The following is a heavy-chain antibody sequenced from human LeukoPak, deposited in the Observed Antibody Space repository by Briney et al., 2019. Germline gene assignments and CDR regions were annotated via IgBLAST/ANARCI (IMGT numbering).Heavy chain of an antibody. CDR2: IYTSGST. V-gene: IGHV4-4*09. CDR3: ARQTNSWDGVGGFDP. CDR1: GGSISSYY. Sequence: SGTLSLTCTVSGGSISSYYWSWIRQPPGKGLEWIGYIYTSGSTNYNPSLKSRVTISVDTSKNQFSLKLSSVTAADTVVYYCARQTNSWDGVGGFDPWGQGTLVTVSS. J-gene: IGHJ5*02. D-gene: IGHD6-13*01.